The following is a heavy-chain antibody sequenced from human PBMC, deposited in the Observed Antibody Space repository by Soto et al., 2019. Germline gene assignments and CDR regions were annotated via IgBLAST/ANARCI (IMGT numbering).Heavy chain of an antibody. CDR2: ISGSGGTT. V-gene: IGHV3-23*01. J-gene: IGHJ4*02. Sequence: EVQLLESGGDLVQPGGSLRLSCAASGFTFSSCAMHWVSQAPGRGLEWVSIISGSGGTTYYTDSVKGRFTISRDNSNNTLHLQMKSLRVEDTAVFYCAKGVRGSSGWSFDYWGQGTLVAVSS. D-gene: IGHD6-19*01. CDR1: GFTFSSCA. CDR3: AKGVRGSSGWSFDY.